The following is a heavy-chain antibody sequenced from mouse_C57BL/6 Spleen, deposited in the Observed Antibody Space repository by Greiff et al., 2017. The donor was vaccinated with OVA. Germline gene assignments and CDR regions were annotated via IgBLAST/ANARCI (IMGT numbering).Heavy chain of an antibody. CDR1: GYTFTGYW. Sequence: QVQLQQSGAELMKPGASVKLSCKATGYTFTGYWIEWVKQRPGHGLEWIGEILTGSGSTNYNEKFKGKATFTADTASNTAYMQLSSLTTEDSAIYYCASAYSALFDYWGQGTTLTVSA. CDR2: ILTGSGST. CDR3: ASAYSALFDY. V-gene: IGHV1-9*01. J-gene: IGHJ2*01. D-gene: IGHD1-1*01.